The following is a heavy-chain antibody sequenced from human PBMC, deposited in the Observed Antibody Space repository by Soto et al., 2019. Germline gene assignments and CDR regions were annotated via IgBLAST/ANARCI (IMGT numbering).Heavy chain of an antibody. CDR2: INHSEST. CDR1: GGSFSGYY. Sequence: SETLSLTCAVYGGSFSGYYWSWIRQPPGKGLEWIGEINHSESTNYNPSLKSRVTISVDMSKTLFSLKLSSVTAADTVVYYCARARIAAAGKDFDYWGQGTLVTVSS. J-gene: IGHJ4*02. V-gene: IGHV4-34*01. D-gene: IGHD6-13*01. CDR3: ARARIAAAGKDFDY.